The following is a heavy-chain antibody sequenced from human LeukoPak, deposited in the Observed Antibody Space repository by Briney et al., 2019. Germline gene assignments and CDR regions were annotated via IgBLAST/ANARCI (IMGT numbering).Heavy chain of an antibody. CDR1: GFTFNNYA. CDR3: AKSIHWPALDF. D-gene: IGHD5-18*01. J-gene: IGHJ4*02. CDR2: ITAGVTTT. Sequence: PGRSLRLSCAASGFTFNNYAMNWVRQAPGKGLEWVSAITAGVTTTFYADSVKGRFTISRDNSKKTLYLQMNGLRAEDTAVYYCAKSIHWPALDFWGQGTLLTVSS. V-gene: IGHV3-23*01.